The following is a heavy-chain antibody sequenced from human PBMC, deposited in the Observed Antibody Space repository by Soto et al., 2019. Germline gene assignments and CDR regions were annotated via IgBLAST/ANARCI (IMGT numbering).Heavy chain of an antibody. V-gene: IGHV3-66*01. CDR3: SRDLGVSVAGIYYYYGMDV. J-gene: IGHJ6*02. D-gene: IGHD6-19*01. Sequence: EVQLVESGGGLVQPGGSLRLSCAASGFTVSRNYMSWVRPAPGKGLVWVSVIYSGGSTYYADAVKGRFTISRDNSKNTMYIQMKRLKAEDKVVYYCSRDLGVSVAGIYYYYGMDVGGQGTKVTVSS. CDR1: GFTVSRNY. CDR2: IYSGGST.